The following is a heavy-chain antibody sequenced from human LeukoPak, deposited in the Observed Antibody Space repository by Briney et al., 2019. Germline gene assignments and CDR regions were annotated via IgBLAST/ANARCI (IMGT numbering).Heavy chain of an antibody. CDR2: INPNSGGT. CDR1: GYTFTDYY. J-gene: IGHJ4*02. CDR3: AILATTQLFDY. V-gene: IGHV1-2*02. D-gene: IGHD5-12*01. Sequence: ASVKVSCKASGYTFTDYYLHWVRQAPGQGLEWMGWINPNSGGTNYPQKFQGRVTMTRDTSISTAYMELSRLRSDDTAVYYCAILATTQLFDYWGQGTLVTVSS.